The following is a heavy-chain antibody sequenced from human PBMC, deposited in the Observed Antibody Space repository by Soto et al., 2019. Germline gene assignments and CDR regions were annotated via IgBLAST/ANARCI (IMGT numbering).Heavy chain of an antibody. Sequence: QVQLVQSGAEVKKTGASVKVSCKASGYTFIGYYIHWVRQAPGQGLEWMGWINPNSVGTNYAQRFQGWVTMTRDRSISTAYMELSRLKSDDTAVYYCARVGGGLASLGYYGMDVLGQGTTVTVSS. D-gene: IGHD3-22*01. CDR1: GYTFIGYY. V-gene: IGHV1-2*04. CDR3: ARVGGGLASLGYYGMDV. J-gene: IGHJ6*02. CDR2: INPNSVGT.